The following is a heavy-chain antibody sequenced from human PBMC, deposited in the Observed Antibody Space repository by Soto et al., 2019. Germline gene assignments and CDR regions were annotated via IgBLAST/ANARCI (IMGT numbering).Heavy chain of an antibody. Sequence: SETLSLTCTVSGGSISSYYWSWIRQPPGKGLEWIGYIYYSGSTNYNPSLKSRVTISVDTSKNQFPLKLSSVTAADTAVCYCARERTYYDSLYYFDYWGQGTLVTVSS. J-gene: IGHJ4*02. CDR2: IYYSGST. V-gene: IGHV4-59*01. CDR3: ARERTYYDSLYYFDY. D-gene: IGHD3-22*01. CDR1: GGSISSYY.